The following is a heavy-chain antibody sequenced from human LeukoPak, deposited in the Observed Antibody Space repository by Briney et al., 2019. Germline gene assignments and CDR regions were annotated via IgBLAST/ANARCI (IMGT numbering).Heavy chain of an antibody. Sequence: SGTLSLTCAVSGGSISSSNWWTWVRQPPGKGLEWIGEIYHSGSTNYNPSFKSRVTISVDTSKNQFSLKLSSVTAADTAVYYCRKTMVRGVIIDFDYWGQGTLVTVSS. CDR3: RKTMVRGVIIDFDY. D-gene: IGHD3-10*01. J-gene: IGHJ4*02. V-gene: IGHV4-4*02. CDR1: GGSISSSNW. CDR2: IYHSGST.